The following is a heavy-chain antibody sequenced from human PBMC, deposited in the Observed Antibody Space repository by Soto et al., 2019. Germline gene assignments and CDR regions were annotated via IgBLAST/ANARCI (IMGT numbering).Heavy chain of an antibody. CDR3: AKVLDYHDGRGLDAFDI. V-gene: IGHV3-9*01. D-gene: IGHD3-22*01. Sequence: GGSLRLSCAASGFTFDDYSIHWVRQAPWKGLEWVSGISWNSGSIGYADSVKGRFTISRDNAKKSLYLQMNSLRAEDTALYYCAKVLDYHDGRGLDAFDIFGQRTMVTVSS. J-gene: IGHJ3*02. CDR1: GFTFDDYS. CDR2: ISWNSGSI.